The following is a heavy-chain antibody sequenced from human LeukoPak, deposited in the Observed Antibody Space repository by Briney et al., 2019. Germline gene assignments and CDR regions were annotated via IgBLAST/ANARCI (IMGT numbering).Heavy chain of an antibody. CDR1: SRSISSGGYS. CDR3: ARGKPVIAAANWFDP. V-gene: IGHV4-31*03. J-gene: IGHJ5*02. CDR2: IYYSGST. Sequence: PSQTVSLICPVSSRSISSGGYSWTWIPQHPAKGLDSIGYIYYSGSTYYNPSLKSRVTISVDTSKNQFSLKLSSVTAADTAVYYCARGKPVIAAANWFDPWGQGTLVTVSS. D-gene: IGHD6-13*01.